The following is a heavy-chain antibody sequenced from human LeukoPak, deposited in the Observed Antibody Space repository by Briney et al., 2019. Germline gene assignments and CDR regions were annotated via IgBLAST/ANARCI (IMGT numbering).Heavy chain of an antibody. V-gene: IGHV4-59*08. Sequence: SETLSLTCTVSGGSISSYYWSWIRQPPGKGLEWIGYIYYSGSTNYNPSLKSRVTISVDTSKNQFSLKLYSVTAADTAVYFCATHVLFDPDNHSYWFDPWGQGTLVTVSS. J-gene: IGHJ5*02. CDR1: GGSISSYY. D-gene: IGHD1-14*01. CDR3: ATHVLFDPDNHSYWFDP. CDR2: IYYSGST.